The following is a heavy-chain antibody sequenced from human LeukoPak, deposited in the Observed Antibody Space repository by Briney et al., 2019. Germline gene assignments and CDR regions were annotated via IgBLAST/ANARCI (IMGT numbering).Heavy chain of an antibody. D-gene: IGHD4-17*01. V-gene: IGHV3-21*01. CDR1: GFTFSSYS. CDR3: ARDTDGDYPRSIY. CDR2: ISSSSSYI. J-gene: IGHJ4*02. Sequence: PGGSLRLSCAASGFTFSSYSMTWVRQAPGKGLEWVSSISSSSSYIYYADSVKGRFTISRDNAKNSLYLQMNSLRAEDTAVYYCARDTDGDYPRSIYWGQGTLVTVSS.